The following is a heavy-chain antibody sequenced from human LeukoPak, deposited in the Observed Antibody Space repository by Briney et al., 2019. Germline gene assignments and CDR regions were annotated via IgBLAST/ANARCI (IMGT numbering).Heavy chain of an antibody. CDR3: AKDILTGYYEAFDI. D-gene: IGHD3-9*01. CDR2: IDTAGDT. CDR1: GFTFSSYD. V-gene: IGHV3-13*01. Sequence: GGSLRLSCAASGFTFSSYDMHWVRQATGKGLEWVSAIDTAGDTYYPGSVKGRFTISRDNSKNTLYLQMNSLRAEDTAVYYCAKDILTGYYEAFDIWGQGTMVTVSS. J-gene: IGHJ3*02.